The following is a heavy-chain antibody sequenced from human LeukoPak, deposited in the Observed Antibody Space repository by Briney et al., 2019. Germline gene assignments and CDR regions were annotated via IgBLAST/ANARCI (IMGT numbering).Heavy chain of an antibody. J-gene: IGHJ4*02. CDR2: ISYDGSNK. V-gene: IGHV3-30-3*01. CDR1: GFTFSSYA. Sequence: GGSLRLSCAASGFTFSSYAMHWVRQAPGKGLEWVAVISYDGSNKYYADSVKGRFTISRDNSKNTLYLQMNSLRAEDTAVYYCAKGPGYSSSWYLAEEEDFDYWGQGTLVTVSS. CDR3: AKGPGYSSSWYLAEEEDFDY. D-gene: IGHD6-13*01.